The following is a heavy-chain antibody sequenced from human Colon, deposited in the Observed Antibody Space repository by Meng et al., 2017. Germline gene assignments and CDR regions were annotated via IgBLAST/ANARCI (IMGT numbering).Heavy chain of an antibody. Sequence: VQQQEAVPGLVTPSGTLSLTCAVSGGSISSSNWWSWVRQPPGKGLEWIGEIYHSGSTNYNPSLKSRVTISVDKSKNQFSLKLSSVTAADTAVYYCASFPPPGKQWLVTDYWGQGTLVTVSS. CDR1: GGSISSSNW. V-gene: IGHV4-4*02. J-gene: IGHJ4*02. CDR3: ASFPPPGKQWLVTDY. CDR2: IYHSGST. D-gene: IGHD6-19*01.